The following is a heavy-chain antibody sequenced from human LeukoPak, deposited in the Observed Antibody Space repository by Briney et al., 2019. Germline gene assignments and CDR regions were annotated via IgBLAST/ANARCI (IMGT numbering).Heavy chain of an antibody. D-gene: IGHD4-17*01. V-gene: IGHV3-7*01. CDR1: GFTFSSHW. J-gene: IGHJ4*02. Sequence: PGGSLRLSCAASGFTFSSHWMSWVRQAPGKGLEWVASINQDGSEKYYVDSVKGRFTVSRDNAENSPYLQMNSLRAEDTAVYYCARGHYGLDYWGQGTLVIVSS. CDR3: ARGHYGLDY. CDR2: INQDGSEK.